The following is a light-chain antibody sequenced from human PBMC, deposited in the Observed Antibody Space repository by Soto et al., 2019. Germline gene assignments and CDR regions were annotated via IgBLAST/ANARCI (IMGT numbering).Light chain of an antibody. J-gene: IGLJ2*01. CDR1: SSDVGSYNL. Sequence: QSVLTQPASVSGSPGQSITISCTGTSSDVGSYNLVSWYQQHQGKAPKLMIYEGSKRPSGVSNRFSGSKSGNTASLTISGLQAEDEADYYCCSYAGSSTFRVFGGGTKLTVL. CDR3: CSYAGSSTFRV. V-gene: IGLV2-23*03. CDR2: EGS.